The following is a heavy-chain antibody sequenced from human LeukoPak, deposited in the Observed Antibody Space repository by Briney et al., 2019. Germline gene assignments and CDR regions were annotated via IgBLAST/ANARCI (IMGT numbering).Heavy chain of an antibody. CDR1: GFTFSTYS. CDR2: ISSSSNTI. V-gene: IGHV3-48*04. D-gene: IGHD3-10*01. CDR3: ARDLGVRGVNDY. J-gene: IGHJ4*02. Sequence: WGSLRLSGAASGFTFSTYSVNWVRHAPGKGLEWVSDISSSSNTIDYAESVKGRFTISRDNTKNSLYLQMNSLRAEDTAVYYCARDLGVRGVNDYWGQGTLVTVSS.